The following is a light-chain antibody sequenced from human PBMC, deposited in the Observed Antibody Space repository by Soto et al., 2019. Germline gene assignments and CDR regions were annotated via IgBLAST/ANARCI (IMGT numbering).Light chain of an antibody. CDR2: LGS. J-gene: IGKJ4*01. CDR1: QSLLHSNGFNY. CDR3: MQALQTPRLT. Sequence: DIVMTQSPLSLSVTPGEPASISYRSSQSLLHSNGFNYLDWYLQKPGQSPQLLIYLGSNRASGVPDRFSGSGSGTDFTLKISRVEAEDVGVYYCMQALQTPRLTFGGGTKVEIK. V-gene: IGKV2-28*01.